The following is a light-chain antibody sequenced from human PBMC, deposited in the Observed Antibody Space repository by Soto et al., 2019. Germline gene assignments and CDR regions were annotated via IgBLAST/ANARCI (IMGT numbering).Light chain of an antibody. V-gene: IGLV2-11*01. CDR2: DVS. CDR1: SSDVGGYNY. Sequence: QSALTQPRSVSGSPGQSVTISCTGTSSDVGGYNYVSWYQQHPGKAPKHMIYDVSKRPSGVPDRFSGSKSGNTASLTISGLQAEDEADYYCCSYAGSYTSYNYVFGTGTKVTVL. J-gene: IGLJ1*01. CDR3: CSYAGSYTSYNYV.